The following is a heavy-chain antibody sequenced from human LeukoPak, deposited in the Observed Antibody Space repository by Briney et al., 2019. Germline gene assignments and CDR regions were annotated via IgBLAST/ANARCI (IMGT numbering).Heavy chain of an antibody. Sequence: GGSLRLSCVASGFTFSNYDMHWVRQGTGKGLEGVSGIGTGGDTHYPDSVKGRFTISRENAKNSLFLQMNSLRVGDTAMYYCARAARFYGSSGAHAFDIWGQGTMVTVS. J-gene: IGHJ3*02. D-gene: IGHD3-22*01. V-gene: IGHV3-13*01. CDR1: GFTFSNYD. CDR2: IGTGGDT. CDR3: ARAARFYGSSGAHAFDI.